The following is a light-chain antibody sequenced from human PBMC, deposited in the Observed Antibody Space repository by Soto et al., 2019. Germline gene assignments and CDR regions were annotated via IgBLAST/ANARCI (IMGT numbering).Light chain of an antibody. CDR2: DAS. CDR1: EGVSNY. V-gene: IGKV3-11*01. CDR3: LQRSHWLT. Sequence: EIVLTQFPASLSLSPGETATLSCRASEGVSNYLAWYHQKPGQAPRLLIYDASNRATAIPARFSGSGSGTDFTLTISSLEPEDSALYFRLQRSHWLTFGGGTKVEIK. J-gene: IGKJ4*01.